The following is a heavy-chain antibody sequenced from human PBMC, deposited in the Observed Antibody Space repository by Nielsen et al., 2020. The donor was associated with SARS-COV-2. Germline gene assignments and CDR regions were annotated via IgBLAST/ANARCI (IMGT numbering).Heavy chain of an antibody. CDR2: IWYDGSNE. D-gene: IGHD3-3*01. CDR1: GFTFSTTD. J-gene: IGHJ4*02. CDR3: ARLSNFWSGYNDY. V-gene: IGHV3-33*08. Sequence: GESLKISCAAPGFTFSTTDMHWVRQAPGKGLEWVAGIWYDGSNENYGESVKGRFTISRDNSNNTLFLQMDSLTADDTAVYFCARLSNFWSGYNDYWGQGTLVIVSS.